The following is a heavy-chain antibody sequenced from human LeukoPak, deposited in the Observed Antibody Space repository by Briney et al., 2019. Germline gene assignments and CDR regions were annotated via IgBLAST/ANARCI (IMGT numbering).Heavy chain of an antibody. CDR2: ISSSSSNI. D-gene: IGHD3-22*01. J-gene: IGHJ4*02. V-gene: IGHV3-48*01. CDR3: ARDQSMYYYDSSGYYPFDY. Sequence: PGGSLRLSCAASGFTFSSYSMNWVRQAPGKGLEWGSYISSSSSNIYYADSVTGRFTISRDNAKNSLYLQMNSLRAEDTAVYYCARDQSMYYYDSSGYYPFDYWGQGTLVTVSS. CDR1: GFTFSSYS.